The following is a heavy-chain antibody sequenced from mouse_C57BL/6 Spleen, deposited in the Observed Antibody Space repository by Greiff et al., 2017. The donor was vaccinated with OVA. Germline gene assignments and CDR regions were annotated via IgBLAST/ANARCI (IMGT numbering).Heavy chain of an antibody. V-gene: IGHV1-20*01. J-gene: IGHJ4*01. CDR3: ARDYYSNYIYAMDY. Sequence: QLQQSGPELVKPGDSVKISCKASGYSFTGYFMNWVMQSHGKSLEWIGRINPYNGDTFYNQKFKGKATLTVDKSSSTAHMELRSLTSEDSAVYYCARDYYSNYIYAMDYWGQGTSVTVSS. CDR2: INPYNGDT. D-gene: IGHD2-5*01. CDR1: GYSFTGYF.